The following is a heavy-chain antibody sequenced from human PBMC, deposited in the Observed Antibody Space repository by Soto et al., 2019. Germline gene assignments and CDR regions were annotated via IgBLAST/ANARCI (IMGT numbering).Heavy chain of an antibody. D-gene: IGHD4-17*01. CDR2: MNPNSGNT. CDR1: VYTFTSYD. Sequence: ASVKVSCKASVYTFTSYDINWVRQATGQGLEWMGWMNPNSGNTGYAQKFQGRVTMTRNTSISTAYMELSSLRSEDTAVYYCARGRSGTTVFYYYYYGMDVWGQGTTVTVSS. J-gene: IGHJ6*02. CDR3: ARGRSGTTVFYYYYYGMDV. V-gene: IGHV1-8*01.